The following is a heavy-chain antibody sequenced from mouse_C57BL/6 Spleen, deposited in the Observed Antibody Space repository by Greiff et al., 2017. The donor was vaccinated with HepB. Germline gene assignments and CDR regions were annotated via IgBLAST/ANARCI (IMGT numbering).Heavy chain of an antibody. CDR2: IYPSDSYT. V-gene: IGHV1-69*01. CDR1: GYTFTSYW. CDR3: ARSGGSYGAMDY. J-gene: IGHJ4*01. Sequence: QVQLQQSGAELVMPGASVKLSCKASGYTFTSYWMHWVKQRPGQGLEWIGEIYPSDSYTNYNQKFKGKSTLTVDKSSSTAYMQLSSLTSEDSAVYYCARSGGSYGAMDYWGQGTSVTVSS. D-gene: IGHD2-10*02.